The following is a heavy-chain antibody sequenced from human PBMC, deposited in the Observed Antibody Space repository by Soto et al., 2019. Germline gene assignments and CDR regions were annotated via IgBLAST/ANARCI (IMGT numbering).Heavy chain of an antibody. CDR3: ARFDGYSSSWSFDY. V-gene: IGHV3-7*01. CDR2: IKHDGSEK. CDR1: GFTFSTYW. J-gene: IGHJ4*02. D-gene: IGHD6-13*01. Sequence: EVQMVESGGGLVQPGGSLRLSCAASGFTFSTYWMSWVRQAPGKGLEWVANIKHDGSEKYYVDSVKGRFTISIDNGKNSLCLQMDSLRPEDTAVYFCARFDGYSSSWSFDYWGQGTLVTVSS.